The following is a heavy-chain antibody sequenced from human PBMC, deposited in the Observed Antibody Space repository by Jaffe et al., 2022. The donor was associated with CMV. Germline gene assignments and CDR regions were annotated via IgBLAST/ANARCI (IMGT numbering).Heavy chain of an antibody. CDR3: ARDRREDIHWYFVL. V-gene: IGHV3-66*01. D-gene: IGHD2-15*01. J-gene: IGHJ2*01. CDR2: IYSDGST. Sequence: QLVESGGGLVQPGGSLRLSCAASGFTVSSNYMSWVRQAPGRGLECVSVIYSDGSTYYADSVKGRFTISRDHSKNTLFLQMDSLRAEDTALYYCARDRREDIHWYFVLWGRGTLVTVSS. CDR1: GFTVSSNY.